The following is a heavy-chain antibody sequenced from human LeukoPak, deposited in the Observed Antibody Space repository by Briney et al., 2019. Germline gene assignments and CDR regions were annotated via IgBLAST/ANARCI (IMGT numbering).Heavy chain of an antibody. J-gene: IGHJ5*02. V-gene: IGHV4-30-2*01. CDR1: GGSISSGGYS. D-gene: IGHD3-10*01. Sequence: PSESLSLTCTVSGGSISSGGYSWSWIRQPPGKALEWIGYIYHSGSTYYNPSLKSRVTISIDRSKNQFSLKLSSVTAADTAVYFCARAHITMVRGVKFRFDPWGQGTLVTVFS. CDR3: ARAHITMVRGVKFRFDP. CDR2: IYHSGST.